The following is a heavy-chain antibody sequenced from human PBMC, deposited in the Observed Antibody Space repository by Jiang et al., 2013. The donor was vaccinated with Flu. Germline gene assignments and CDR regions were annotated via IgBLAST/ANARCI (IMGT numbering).Heavy chain of an antibody. J-gene: IGHJ4*02. Sequence: GLVKPSETLSLTCTVSGGSISSYYWSWIRQPPGKGLEWIGYIYYSGSTNYNPSLKSRVTISVDTSKNQFSLKLSSVTAADTAVYYCARRGWYGGNYYFDYWGQGTLVTVSS. D-gene: IGHD6-19*01. CDR3: ARRGWYGGNYYFDY. CDR2: IYYSGST. V-gene: IGHV4-59*08. CDR1: GGSISSYY.